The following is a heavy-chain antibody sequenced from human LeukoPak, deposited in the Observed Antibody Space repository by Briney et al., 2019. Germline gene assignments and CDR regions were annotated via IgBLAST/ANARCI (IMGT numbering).Heavy chain of an antibody. Sequence: PGGSLRLPCAASGFTFSSYWMSWVRQAPGKGLEWVANIKQDGSEKYYVDSVKGRFTISRDNAKNSLYLQMNSLRAEDTAVYYCARRRWGSSWAYYFDYWGQGTLVTVSS. CDR1: GFTFSSYW. D-gene: IGHD6-13*01. J-gene: IGHJ4*02. CDR2: IKQDGSEK. V-gene: IGHV3-7*01. CDR3: ARRRWGSSWAYYFDY.